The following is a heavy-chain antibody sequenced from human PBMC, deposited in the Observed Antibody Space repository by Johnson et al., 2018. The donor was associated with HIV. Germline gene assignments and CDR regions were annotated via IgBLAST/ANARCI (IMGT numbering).Heavy chain of an antibody. CDR2: VSGSGTGT. Sequence: VQLVESGGGLVQPGGSLRLSCAASGFTFSSYAMSWVRQSPGTGLEWVSAVSGSGTGTYYADSVKGRVTISRDNSQNTLYLQMNCLSAEDTAVYSCAKVGYYYDSSGYYYGAFDMWGQGTLVTVSS. J-gene: IGHJ3*02. V-gene: IGHV3-23*04. CDR1: GFTFSSYA. CDR3: AKVGYYYDSSGYYYGAFDM. D-gene: IGHD3-22*01.